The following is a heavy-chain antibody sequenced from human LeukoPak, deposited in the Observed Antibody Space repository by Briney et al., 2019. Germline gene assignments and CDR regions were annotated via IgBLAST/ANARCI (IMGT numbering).Heavy chain of an antibody. CDR2: ISYDGSNK. D-gene: IGHD6-19*01. Sequence: GRSLRLSCAASGFTFSSYAMHWVRQAPGKGLEWVAVISYDGSNKYYADSVKGRFTISRDNSKNTLYLQMNSLRAEDTAVYYCARPTSGWSYFFDYWGQGTLVTVSS. CDR3: ARPTSGWSYFFDY. V-gene: IGHV3-30-3*01. J-gene: IGHJ4*02. CDR1: GFTFSSYA.